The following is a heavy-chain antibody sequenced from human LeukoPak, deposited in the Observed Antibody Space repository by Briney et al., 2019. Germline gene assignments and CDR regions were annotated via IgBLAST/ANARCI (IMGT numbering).Heavy chain of an antibody. V-gene: IGHV4-34*01. D-gene: IGHD3-16*02. CDR1: GGSFSGYY. CDR3: ARPGPVWGSYRH. J-gene: IGHJ4*02. CDR2: INHSGST. Sequence: PSETLSLTCAVYGGSFSGYYWSWIRQPPGKGLEWIGEINHSGSTNYNPSLKSRVTISVDTSKNQFSLKLSSVTAADTAVYYCARPGPVWGSYRHWGQGTLVTVSS.